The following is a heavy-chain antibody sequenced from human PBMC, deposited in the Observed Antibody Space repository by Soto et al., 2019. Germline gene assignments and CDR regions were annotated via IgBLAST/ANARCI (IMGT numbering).Heavy chain of an antibody. D-gene: IGHD2-15*01. J-gene: IGHJ1*01. CDR2: IYYSGST. V-gene: IGHV4-39*01. CDR3: ARQLYCSGGSCYLTAEYFQH. Sequence: SETLSLTCTVSGDSISSRSYFWGWIRQPPGKGLEWIGSIYYSGSTYYNPSLKSRVTISVDMSKNQFSLKVSSVTAADTAVYYCARQLYCSGGSCYLTAEYFQHWGQGTLVTVSS. CDR1: GDSISSRSYF.